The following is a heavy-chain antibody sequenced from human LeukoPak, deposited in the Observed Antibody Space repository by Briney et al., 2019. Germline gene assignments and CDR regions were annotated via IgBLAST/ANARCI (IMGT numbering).Heavy chain of an antibody. CDR2: ISTYNDNT. CDR3: ARFAVHRRIAVDGQFGLDY. J-gene: IGHJ4*02. D-gene: IGHD6-19*01. CDR1: GYTFNTYN. Sequence: ASVKVSCKASGYTFNTYNINWVRQAPGQGLGWMGWISTYNDNTNYAQKFQGRVTMTTDTSTSTAYMELRSLRSDDTAVYYCARFAVHRRIAVDGQFGLDYWGQGTLVTVSS. V-gene: IGHV1-18*01.